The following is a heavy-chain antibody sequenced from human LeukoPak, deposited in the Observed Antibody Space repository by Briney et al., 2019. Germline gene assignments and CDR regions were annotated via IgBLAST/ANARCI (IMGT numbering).Heavy chain of an antibody. J-gene: IGHJ4*02. CDR2: ISAYNGNT. Sequence: ASVKVSCKASGYTFTSYGISWVRQAPGQGLEWMGWISAYNGNTNYAQKLQGRVTMTTDTSTSTAYMELRSLRSDDTAVYYCARRGYDSWSGYYALDYWGQGTLVTVSS. CDR1: GYTFTSYG. V-gene: IGHV1-18*01. D-gene: IGHD3-3*01. CDR3: ARRGYDSWSGYYALDY.